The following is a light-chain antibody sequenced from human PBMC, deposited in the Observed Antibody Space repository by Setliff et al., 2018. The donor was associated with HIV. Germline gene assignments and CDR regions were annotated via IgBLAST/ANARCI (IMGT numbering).Light chain of an antibody. V-gene: IGLV2-14*03. CDR2: DVS. J-gene: IGLJ1*01. Sequence: QSALTQPASVSGSLGQSITMSCTGTSRDVGGHNYVSWYQQHPDKAPKLMIYDVSNRPSGVSNRFSGSKSGSTASLTISGLQAEDEADYYCSSFTSSNIYVFGTGTKVTVL. CDR3: SSFTSSNIYV. CDR1: SRDVGGHNY.